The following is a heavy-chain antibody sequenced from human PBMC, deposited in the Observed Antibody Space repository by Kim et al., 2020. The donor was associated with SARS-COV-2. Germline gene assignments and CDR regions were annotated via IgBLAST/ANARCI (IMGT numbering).Heavy chain of an antibody. D-gene: IGHD2-2*01. V-gene: IGHV3-21*01. CDR1: GFDFGTHS. CDR3: ARGGYCFSTRCYFFYY. J-gene: IGHJ6*01. Sequence: GGSLRLSCAASGFDFGTHSMNWVRQAPGKGLEWVSSIGGASNYIYYADSVKGRFTISRDNAKNSLYLQMNSLRAEDPAVYYCARGGYCFSTRCYFFYY. CDR2: IGGASNYI.